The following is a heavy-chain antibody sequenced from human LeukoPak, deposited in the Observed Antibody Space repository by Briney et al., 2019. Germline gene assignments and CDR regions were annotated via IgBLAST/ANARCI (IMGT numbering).Heavy chain of an antibody. J-gene: IGHJ4*02. CDR1: GFTFSSYG. CDR2: IWYDGSNK. Sequence: GGSLRLSCAASGFTFSSYGMHWVRQAPGKGLEWVAVIWYDGSNKYYADSVKGRFTISRDNAKNSLYLQMNSLRAEDTAVYYCARGPRGYYDSSGYPNWGQGTLVTVSS. CDR3: ARGPRGYYDSSGYPN. V-gene: IGHV3-33*01. D-gene: IGHD3-22*01.